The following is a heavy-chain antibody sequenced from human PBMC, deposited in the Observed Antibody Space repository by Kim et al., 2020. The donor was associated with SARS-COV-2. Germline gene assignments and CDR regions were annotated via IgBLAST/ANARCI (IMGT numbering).Heavy chain of an antibody. J-gene: IGHJ6*02. CDR1: GFTFSDYY. CDR3: ARENSHITIFGVVTRIGMDV. V-gene: IGHV3-11*01. D-gene: IGHD3-3*01. CDR2: ISSSGSTI. Sequence: GGSLRLSCAASGFTFSDYYMSWIRQAPGKGLEWVSYISSSGSTIYYADSVKGRFTISRDNAKNSLYLQMNSLRAEDTAVYYCARENSHITIFGVVTRIGMDVWGQGTRSPSP.